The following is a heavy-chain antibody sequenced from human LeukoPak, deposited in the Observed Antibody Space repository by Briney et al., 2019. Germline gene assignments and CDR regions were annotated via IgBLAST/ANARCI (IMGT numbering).Heavy chain of an antibody. CDR3: ARGTPGSSGWYVFGEEYYFDY. CDR1: GGSISSYY. V-gene: IGHV4-4*07. Sequence: SETLSLTCTISGGSISSYYWSWIRQPAGKGLEWIGRIYTSGSTNYNPSLKSRVAMSVDTSKNQFSLKLSSVTAADTAVYYCARGTPGSSGWYVFGEEYYFDYWGQGTLVTVSS. D-gene: IGHD6-19*01. J-gene: IGHJ4*02. CDR2: IYTSGST.